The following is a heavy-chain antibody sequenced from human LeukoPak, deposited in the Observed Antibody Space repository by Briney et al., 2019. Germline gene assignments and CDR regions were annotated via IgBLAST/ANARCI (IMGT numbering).Heavy chain of an antibody. Sequence: ASVKVSCKASGYTFTGYYMHWVRQAPGQGLEWMGWINPTSGGTDYAQKFQGRVTMTRDTSISTAYMELSRLRSDDTAVYYCARDVGPAYYDILTGRLDYWGQGTLVTVSS. J-gene: IGHJ4*02. V-gene: IGHV1-2*02. CDR2: INPTSGGT. D-gene: IGHD3-9*01. CDR1: GYTFTGYY. CDR3: ARDVGPAYYDILTGRLDY.